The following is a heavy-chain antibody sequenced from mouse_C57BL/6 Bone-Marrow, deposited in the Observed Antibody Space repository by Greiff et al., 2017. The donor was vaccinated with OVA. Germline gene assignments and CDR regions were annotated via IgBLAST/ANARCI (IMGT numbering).Heavy chain of an antibody. CDR3: EGGYVPWYFDG. CDR2: IHPNSGST. V-gene: IGHV1-64*01. J-gene: IGHJ1*03. D-gene: IGHD2-2*01. CDR1: GYTFTSYW. Sequence: QVQLQQPGAELVKPGASVKLSCKASGYTFTSYWMHWVKQRPGQGLEWIGMIHPNSGSTNYNEKFKSQATLTVDKSSSTAYMQLSSLTSEDSAVDYCEGGYVPWYFDGWGTGTTVTVSS.